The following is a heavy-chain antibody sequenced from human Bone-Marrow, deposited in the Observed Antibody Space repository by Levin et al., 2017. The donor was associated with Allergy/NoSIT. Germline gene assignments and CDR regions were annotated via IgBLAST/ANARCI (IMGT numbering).Heavy chain of an antibody. Sequence: GGSLRLSCAASGFTFSSYEMNWVRQAPGKGLEWVSYISSSGSTIYYADSVKGRFTISRDNAKNSLYLQMNSLRAEDTAVYYCARYISSTSPRPNQYYYYYMDVWGKGTTVTVSS. V-gene: IGHV3-48*03. J-gene: IGHJ6*03. CDR2: ISSSGSTI. CDR1: GFTFSSYE. D-gene: IGHD2-2*01. CDR3: ARYISSTSPRPNQYYYYYMDV.